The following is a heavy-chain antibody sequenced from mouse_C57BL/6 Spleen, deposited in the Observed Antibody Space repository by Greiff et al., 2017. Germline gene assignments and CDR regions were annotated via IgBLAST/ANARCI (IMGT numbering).Heavy chain of an antibody. Sequence: QVQLQQSGAELVRPGTSVKVSCKASGYAFTNYLIEWVKQRPGQGLEWIGVINPGSGGTNYNEKFKGKATLTADKSSSTAYMQLSSLTSEDSAVYFCARSGTGTDAMDYWGKGTSVTVSS. CDR3: ARSGTGTDAMDY. D-gene: IGHD4-1*01. J-gene: IGHJ4*01. V-gene: IGHV1-54*01. CDR1: GYAFTNYL. CDR2: INPGSGGT.